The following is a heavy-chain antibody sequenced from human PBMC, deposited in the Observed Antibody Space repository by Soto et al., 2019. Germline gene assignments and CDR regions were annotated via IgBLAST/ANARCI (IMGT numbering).Heavy chain of an antibody. J-gene: IGHJ6*04. CDR3: ARGQTWNYDAVYYYYGMDV. V-gene: IGHV3-30*04. CDR2: IAYDGRNK. Sequence: GGSLRLSCAASGFTFSSYAMNWVRQAPGKGLEWVAVIAYDGRNKYYADSVKGRFTISRDNSKNTLYLQMNSLRAEDTAVYYCARGQTWNYDAVYYYYGMDVWGKGPT. CDR1: GFTFSSYA. D-gene: IGHD1-7*01.